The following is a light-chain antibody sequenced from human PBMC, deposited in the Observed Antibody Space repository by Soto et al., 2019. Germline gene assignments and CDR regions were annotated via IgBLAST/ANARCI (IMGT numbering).Light chain of an antibody. J-gene: IGKJ4*01. Sequence: EIVLTQSPATLSLSPGERATLSCRASQSVSSYLAWYQQKPGQAPRLLIYDASNRATGIPARFSGSGSGTDFTLTISSLEHEDVSVYYCQQRSNWPLTFGGGTKVEIK. V-gene: IGKV3-11*01. CDR3: QQRSNWPLT. CDR1: QSVSSY. CDR2: DAS.